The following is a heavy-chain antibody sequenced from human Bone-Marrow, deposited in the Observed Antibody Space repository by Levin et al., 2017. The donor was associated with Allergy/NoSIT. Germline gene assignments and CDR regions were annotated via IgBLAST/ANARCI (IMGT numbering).Heavy chain of an antibody. J-gene: IGHJ3*01. V-gene: IGHV5-10-1*01. Sequence: GESLKISCKGSGYSFSSYWITWVRQMPGKGLEWMGRIEPSDSNTDYNPSFQGHVTMSVDKSSNTAFLQWNRLKASATGIYYCARRSTTGIFGIFVIDAFDFWGQGTMITVSS. CDR1: GYSFSSYW. D-gene: IGHD3-3*01. CDR2: IEPSDSNT. CDR3: ARRSTTGIFGIFVIDAFDF.